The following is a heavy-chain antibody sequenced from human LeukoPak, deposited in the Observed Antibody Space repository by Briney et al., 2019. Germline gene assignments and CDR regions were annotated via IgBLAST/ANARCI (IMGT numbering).Heavy chain of an antibody. CDR3: ARGSRTWDY. J-gene: IGHJ4*02. CDR2: MNPNSGNT. Sequence: ASVKVSCKASGYAFSTHDITWVRQTTGQGLEWLGWMNPNSGNTGYAQKFQGRVTMTRNTSITTAYMGLSSLRSEDTAVYYCARGSRTWDYWGQGTLVTASS. CDR1: GYAFSTHD. V-gene: IGHV1-8*01.